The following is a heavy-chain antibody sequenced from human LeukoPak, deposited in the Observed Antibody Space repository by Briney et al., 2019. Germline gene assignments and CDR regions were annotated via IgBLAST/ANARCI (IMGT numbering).Heavy chain of an antibody. CDR2: ISYDGSNK. CDR3: ARDQGYSSSWFDAFDI. J-gene: IGHJ3*02. V-gene: IGHV3-30*03. CDR1: GFTLSSYG. Sequence: GGTLRLSCAASGFTLSSYGMHWVRQAPGKGLEWVAVISYDGSNKYYADSVKGRFTISRDNSKNTLYLQMNSLRAEDTAVYYCARDQGYSSSWFDAFDIWGQGTMVTVSS. D-gene: IGHD6-13*01.